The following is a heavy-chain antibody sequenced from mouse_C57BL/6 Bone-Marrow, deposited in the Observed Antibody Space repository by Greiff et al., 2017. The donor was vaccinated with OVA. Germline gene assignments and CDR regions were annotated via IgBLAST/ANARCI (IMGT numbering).Heavy chain of an antibody. CDR3: TSESDSNYWYFDV. CDR1: GYTFTSYG. V-gene: IGHV1-81*01. Sequence: QVQLQQPGAELVRPGASVKLSCKASGYTFTSYGISWVKQRAGQGLEWIGEIYPRSGNTYYNEKFKGKATLTADKSSSTAYMALRSLTSEYSAVYGGTSESDSNYWYFDVWGTGTTVTVSS. J-gene: IGHJ1*03. D-gene: IGHD2-5*01. CDR2: IYPRSGNT.